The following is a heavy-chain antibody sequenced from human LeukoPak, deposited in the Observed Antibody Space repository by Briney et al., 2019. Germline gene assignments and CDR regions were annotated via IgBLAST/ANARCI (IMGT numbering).Heavy chain of an antibody. CDR3: ARLYYDFWSGYSYYFDY. CDR2: IYYSGST. CDR1: GGSISSYY. J-gene: IGHJ4*02. D-gene: IGHD3-3*01. V-gene: IGHV4-39*01. Sequence: SETLSLTCTVSGGSISSYYWGWIRQPPGKGLEWIGSIYYSGSTYYNPSLKSRVTISVDTSKNQFSLKLSSVTAADTAVYYCARLYYDFWSGYSYYFDYWGQGTLVTVSS.